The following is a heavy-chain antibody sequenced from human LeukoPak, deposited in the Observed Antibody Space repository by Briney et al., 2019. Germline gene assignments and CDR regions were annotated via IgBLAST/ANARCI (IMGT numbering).Heavy chain of an antibody. CDR3: ARVLWGTVEFDY. CDR2: ISSSSSYI. J-gene: IGHJ4*02. CDR1: GFTFSSYS. Sequence: GGSLRLSCAASGFTFSSYSMNWVRQAPGKGLEWVSSISSSSSYIYYADSVKGRFTISRDNAKNSLYLQMNSLRAEDTAVYYCARVLWGTVEFDYWGQGTLVTVSS. V-gene: IGHV3-21*01. D-gene: IGHD3-16*01.